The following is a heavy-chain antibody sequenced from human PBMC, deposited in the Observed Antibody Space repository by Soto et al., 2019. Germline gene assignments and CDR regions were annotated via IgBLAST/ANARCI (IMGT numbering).Heavy chain of an antibody. CDR1: VGSISSGDYF. CDR3: ARARRSYYFEY. D-gene: IGHD6-6*01. V-gene: IGHV4-30-4*01. CDR2: IYYSGST. J-gene: IGHJ4*02. Sequence: SETLSLTCTFSVGSISSGDYFCSWIRQPPGKGLEWIGYIYYSGSTYYNPSLKSRVTISVDTSKNQFSLKLSSVTAADTAVYYCARARRSYYFEYWGQGTLDIVSS.